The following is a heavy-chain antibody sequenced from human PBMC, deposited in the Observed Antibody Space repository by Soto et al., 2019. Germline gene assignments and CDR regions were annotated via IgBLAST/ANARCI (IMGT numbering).Heavy chain of an antibody. J-gene: IGHJ4*02. Sequence: ASVKVSCKASGYTFTSYDINWVRQATGQGLEWMGWMNPNSSNTGYAQKFQGRVTMTRNTSISTVYMELSSLRSEDTAVYYCARKYCGGDCYSDYWGQGTLVTVSS. CDR3: ARKYCGGDCYSDY. V-gene: IGHV1-8*01. CDR2: MNPNSSNT. D-gene: IGHD2-21*02. CDR1: GYTFTSYD.